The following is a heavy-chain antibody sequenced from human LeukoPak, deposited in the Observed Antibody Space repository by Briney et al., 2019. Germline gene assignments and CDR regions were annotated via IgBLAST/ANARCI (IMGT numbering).Heavy chain of an antibody. CDR3: ARSLGNWNYNRFDP. CDR1: GGSISSYY. Sequence: SETLSLTCTVSGGSISSYYWSWIRQPAGKGLEWIGRIYTSGSTNYNPSLKSRVTMSVDTSKNQFSLKLSSVTAADTAVYYCARSLGNWNYNRFDPWGQGTLVTVSS. D-gene: IGHD1-7*01. CDR2: IYTSGST. V-gene: IGHV4-4*07. J-gene: IGHJ5*02.